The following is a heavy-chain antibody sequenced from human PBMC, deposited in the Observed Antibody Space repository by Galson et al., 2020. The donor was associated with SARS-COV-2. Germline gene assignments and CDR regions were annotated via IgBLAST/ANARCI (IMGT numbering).Heavy chain of an antibody. J-gene: IGHJ3*02. CDR1: GYTFTSYG. CDR2: ISAYNGNT. Sequence: ASVTVSCKASGYTFTSYGISRVRQAPGHRLEWMGWISAYNGNTNYAQKLPGRVTMTTDTSTSTTYMELRNLRSDDTAVYYCARDGARHGGALDIWGQGTMVTVSS. D-gene: IGHD3-16*01. V-gene: IGHV1-18*01. CDR3: ARDGARHGGALDI.